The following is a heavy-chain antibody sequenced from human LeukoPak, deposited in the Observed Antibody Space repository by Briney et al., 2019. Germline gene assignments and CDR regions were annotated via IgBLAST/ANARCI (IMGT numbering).Heavy chain of an antibody. J-gene: IGHJ5*02. CDR3: ARDRGYYGSGKYNWFDP. D-gene: IGHD3-10*01. Sequence: ASVKVSCKASGYTFTSYYMHWVRQAPGQGLEWMGIINPSGGSTSYAQKFQARVTMTRDTSTSTVYMELSSLRSEDTAVYYCARDRGYYGSGKYNWFDPWGQGTLVTVSS. V-gene: IGHV1-46*01. CDR1: GYTFTSYY. CDR2: INPSGGST.